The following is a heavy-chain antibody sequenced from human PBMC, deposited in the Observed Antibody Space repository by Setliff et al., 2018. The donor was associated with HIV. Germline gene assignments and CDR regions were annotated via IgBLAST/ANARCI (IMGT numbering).Heavy chain of an antibody. CDR3: ATSPAGEILGSRPFYFDY. Sequence: GGSLRLSCAASGFTFSTYSMVWVRQAPGKGLEWVSGIGGAYDGNTYHADSVKGRFTIFRENSKNIVYLQMRSVTAADTAVYYCATSPAGEILGSRPFYFDYWGQGTLVTVSS. CDR1: GFTFSTYS. CDR2: IGGAYDGNT. D-gene: IGHD3-10*01. J-gene: IGHJ4*02. V-gene: IGHV3-23*01.